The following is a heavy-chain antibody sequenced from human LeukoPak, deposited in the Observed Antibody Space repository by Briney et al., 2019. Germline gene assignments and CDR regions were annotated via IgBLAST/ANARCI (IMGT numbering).Heavy chain of an antibody. CDR2: IYTSGST. Sequence: PSETLSLTCTVSGGSISSYYWSWIRQPAGKGLVWIGRIYTSGSTNYNPSLKSRVTMSVDTSKNQFSLKLSSVTAADTAVYYCARDSPRCCSGGSCYSYMSAFDIWGQGTMVTVSS. CDR3: ARDSPRCCSGGSCYSYMSAFDI. D-gene: IGHD2-15*01. J-gene: IGHJ3*02. V-gene: IGHV4-4*07. CDR1: GGSISSYY.